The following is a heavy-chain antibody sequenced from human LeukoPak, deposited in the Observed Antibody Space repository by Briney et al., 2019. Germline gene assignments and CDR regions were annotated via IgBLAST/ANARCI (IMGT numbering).Heavy chain of an antibody. V-gene: IGHV6-1*01. CDR3: ARDQVEADSSGWGVGVLPRIIDY. D-gene: IGHD6-19*01. Sequence: SQTLSLTCAISGDSVSSNSAAWNWIRQSPSRGLEWLGRTYYRSKWYNDYAVSVKSRITINPDTSKNQFSLQLNSVTPEDTAVYYCARDQVEADSSGWGVGVLPRIIDYWGQGTLVTVSS. J-gene: IGHJ4*02. CDR2: TYYRSKWYN. CDR1: GDSVSSNSAA.